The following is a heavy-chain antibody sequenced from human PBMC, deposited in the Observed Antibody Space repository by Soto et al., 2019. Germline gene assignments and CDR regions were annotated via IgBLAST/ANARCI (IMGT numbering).Heavy chain of an antibody. CDR1: GGSISSSNYF. J-gene: IGHJ4*02. CDR3: ARRYGWLYFDY. D-gene: IGHD3-10*01. V-gene: IGHV4-39*01. Sequence: PSETLSLTCTVSGGSISSSNYFWGWIRQPPGKGLEWIGTIFYSGSTYYNPSLKSRVTISVDTSKNQFSLKLTSVTAADTALYYCARRYGWLYFDYWGQGSLVTVSS. CDR2: IFYSGST.